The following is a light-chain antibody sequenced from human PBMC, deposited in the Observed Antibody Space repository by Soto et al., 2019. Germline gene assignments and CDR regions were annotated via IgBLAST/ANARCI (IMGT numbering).Light chain of an antibody. CDR2: EVS. CDR1: SSDVGGYNY. J-gene: IGLJ3*02. Sequence: QSALTQPASVSGSPGQSITISCTGTSSDVGGYNYVSWFQQHPGKAPKLKIYEVSNRPSGVSNRFSGSKSGYTASLTISELQAEDEADYYCGTWESYLSVGVFGGGTQLTVL. CDR3: GTWESYLSVGV. V-gene: IGLV2-14*03.